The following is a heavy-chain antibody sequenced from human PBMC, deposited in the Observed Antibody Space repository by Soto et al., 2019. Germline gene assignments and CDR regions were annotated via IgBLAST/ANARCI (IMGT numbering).Heavy chain of an antibody. CDR3: AHKSVGFHYFDY. J-gene: IGHJ4*02. D-gene: IGHD1-26*01. Sequence: QITLKESGPTLVKPTQTLTLTCTFSGFSLNTSGVAVAWIRQPPGRALEWLVLIYWDNDKHYSPTLKSRLTITRDTSKNQVVLMMTNMDPVDTATYYCAHKSVGFHYFDYWGQGTLVTVSP. V-gene: IGHV2-5*02. CDR1: GFSLNTSGVA. CDR2: IYWDNDK.